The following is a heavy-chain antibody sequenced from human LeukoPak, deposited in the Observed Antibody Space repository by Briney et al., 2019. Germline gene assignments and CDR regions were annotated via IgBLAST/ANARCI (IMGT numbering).Heavy chain of an antibody. D-gene: IGHD6-19*01. CDR1: GYTFTSYY. Sequence: ASVTVSCKASGYTFTSYYMHWVRQAPGQGLEWMGIINPSGGSTRYAQKFQGRVTMTRDTSTSTVYMELSSLRSEDTAVYYCARDVPAGQWLAAYYYYGMDVWGQGTTVTVSS. V-gene: IGHV1-46*01. J-gene: IGHJ6*02. CDR2: INPSGGST. CDR3: ARDVPAGQWLAAYYYYGMDV.